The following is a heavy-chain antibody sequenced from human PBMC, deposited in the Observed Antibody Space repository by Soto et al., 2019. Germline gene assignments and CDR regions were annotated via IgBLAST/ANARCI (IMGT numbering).Heavy chain of an antibody. CDR1: GYTFTSYA. CDR2: INAGNGNT. D-gene: IGHD1-7*01. CDR3: ARTPASGTTVLYWFDP. J-gene: IGHJ5*02. V-gene: IGHV1-3*01. Sequence: GASVKVSCKASGYTFTSYAMHWVRQAPGQRLEWMGWINAGNGNTKYSQKFQGRVTITRDTSASTAYMELSSLRSEDTAVYYCARTPASGTTVLYWFDPWGQGTLVTVSS.